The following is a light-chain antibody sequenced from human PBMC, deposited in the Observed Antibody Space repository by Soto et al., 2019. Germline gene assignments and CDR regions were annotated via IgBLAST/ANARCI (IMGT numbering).Light chain of an antibody. CDR1: RAINNY. CDR3: QKYNSAPLT. Sequence: DVQVTQSPSSLSASVGDTVTIFCRTSRAINNYVAWYQQRPGQVPKLLIYGASTLHSGVPSRFSGFGSGTDFSLTITHLQSEDVATYYCQKYNSAPLTFGGGTKVEI. V-gene: IGKV1-27*01. CDR2: GAS. J-gene: IGKJ4*01.